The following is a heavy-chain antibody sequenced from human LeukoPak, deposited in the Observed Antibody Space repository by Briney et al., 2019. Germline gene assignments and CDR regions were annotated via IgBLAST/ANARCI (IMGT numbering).Heavy chain of an antibody. V-gene: IGHV4-59*01. J-gene: IGHJ3*02. CDR3: AREGTYDILTGYSTSFDSFDI. CDR1: GGSISSYY. D-gene: IGHD3-9*01. Sequence: SETLSLTCTVSGGSISSYYWTWIRQSPGKGLEWIGFFHHSGSTNYNPSFKSRVTISADTSNNHFSLRLTSVTAADTAVYYCAREGTYDILTGYSTSFDSFDIWGQGKVVTVSS. CDR2: FHHSGST.